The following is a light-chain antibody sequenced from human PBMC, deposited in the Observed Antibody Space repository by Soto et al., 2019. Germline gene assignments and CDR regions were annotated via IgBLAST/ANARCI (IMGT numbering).Light chain of an antibody. J-gene: IGLJ2*01. CDR1: SRDIGAYNL. CDR2: EVR. V-gene: IGLV2-14*01. Sequence: QSALTQPASVSGSPGQSITISCSGTSRDIGAYNLVSWYQQPPGKAPKLLIYEVRNRPSGISYRFSGSKSGTTAFLTISSLLPEDEADYYCSAYTSRSTLVFGGGTKVTVL. CDR3: SAYTSRSTLV.